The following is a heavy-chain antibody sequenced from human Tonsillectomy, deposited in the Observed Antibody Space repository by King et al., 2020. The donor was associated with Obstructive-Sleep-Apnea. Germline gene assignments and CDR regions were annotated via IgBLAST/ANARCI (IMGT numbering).Heavy chain of an antibody. Sequence: VQLVESGGGVVQPGRSLRLSCAASGFTFSSYAMHWVRQAPGKGLEWVAVISYDGSNKYYADSVKGPFTISRDNSKNTLYLQMNSLGAEDTALYYCACEVRGYSYGSSLDYSGQGTLVTVSS. CDR2: ISYDGSNK. D-gene: IGHD5-18*01. CDR3: ACEVRGYSYGSSLDY. V-gene: IGHV3-30-3*01. CDR1: GFTFSSYA. J-gene: IGHJ4*02.